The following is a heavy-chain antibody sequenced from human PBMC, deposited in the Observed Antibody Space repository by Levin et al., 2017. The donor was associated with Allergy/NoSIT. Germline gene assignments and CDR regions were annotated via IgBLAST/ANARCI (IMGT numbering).Heavy chain of an antibody. J-gene: IGHJ6*02. V-gene: IGHV1-8*01. CDR3: ARSLGSGWYYYYYGMDV. D-gene: IGHD6-19*01. CDR1: GYTFTSYD. Sequence: ASVKVSCKASGYTFTSYDINWVRQATGQGLEWMGWMNPNSGNTGYAQKFQGRVTMTRNTSISTAYMELSSLRSEDTAVYYCARSLGSGWYYYYYGMDVWGQGTTVTVSS. CDR2: MNPNSGNT.